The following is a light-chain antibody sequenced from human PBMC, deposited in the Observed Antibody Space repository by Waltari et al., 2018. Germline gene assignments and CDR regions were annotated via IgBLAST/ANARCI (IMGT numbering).Light chain of an antibody. Sequence: EIVLTQSPGTLSLSPGERATLSCLASQNIRNTYLACYQQKPGQAPRLLIYDASSRTTGIPDRFSGSGSGTDVTLTISRLEPEDFAVYYCQQYGSSPSGTFGQGTKLEI. CDR1: QNIRNTY. J-gene: IGKJ2*01. V-gene: IGKV3-20*01. CDR2: DAS. CDR3: QQYGSSPSGT.